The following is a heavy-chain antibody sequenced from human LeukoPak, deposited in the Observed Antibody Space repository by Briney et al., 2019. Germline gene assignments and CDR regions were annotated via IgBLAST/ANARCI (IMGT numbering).Heavy chain of an antibody. CDR3: ARRRPVFN. J-gene: IGHJ4*02. V-gene: IGHV4-34*01. Sequence: PSETLSLTCAVYGGSFSGYYWSWIRQPPGKGLEWIGEINHSGSTNYNPSLKSRVTISVDTSKNQFSLKLSSVTAADTAVYYCARRRPVFNWGQGTLVTVSS. CDR2: INHSGST. D-gene: IGHD1-14*01. CDR1: GGSFSGYY.